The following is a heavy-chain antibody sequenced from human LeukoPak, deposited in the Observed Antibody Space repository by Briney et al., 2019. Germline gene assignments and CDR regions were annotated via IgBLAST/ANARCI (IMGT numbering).Heavy chain of an antibody. CDR3: ARHSGASPHYFDY. CDR2: IYYSGTT. D-gene: IGHD1-26*01. V-gene: IGHV4-59*08. J-gene: IGHJ4*02. CDR1: GGSISNYY. Sequence: SETLSLTCTVSGGSISNYYWRWIRQPPGKGLEWIGFIYYSGTTHYNPSLKSRVTMSVATSNNQFSLRLSSVTAADTAIYYCARHSGASPHYFDYWGQGALVTVSS.